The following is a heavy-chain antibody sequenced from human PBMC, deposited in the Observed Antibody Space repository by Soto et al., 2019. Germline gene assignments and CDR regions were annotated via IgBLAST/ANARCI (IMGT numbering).Heavy chain of an antibody. CDR3: ARHVTVVTPYYYYGMDV. Sequence: PGESLKLSWKGSGYSFTSHWIGWVRQITGKGLEWMGIIYPGDSDTRYSPSFQGQVTISADKSISTAYLQWSSLKASDTAMYYCARHVTVVTPYYYYGMDVWGQGTTVTVSS. CDR2: IYPGDSDT. V-gene: IGHV5-51*01. CDR1: GYSFTSHW. D-gene: IGHD2-21*02. J-gene: IGHJ6*02.